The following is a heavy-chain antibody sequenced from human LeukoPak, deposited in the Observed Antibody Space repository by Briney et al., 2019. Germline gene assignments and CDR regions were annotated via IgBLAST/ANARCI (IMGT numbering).Heavy chain of an antibody. CDR1: GYIFPDYY. CDR2: INPNSGGT. Sequence: ASVKVSCKGSGYIFPDYYMYWVRQAPGQGLEWMGRINPNSGGTNYAQKFQGRVTMTRDTSISTVYMELSRLRSDDTAVYYCARVNINNWHSCDYWGQGTLVTVSS. V-gene: IGHV1-2*06. D-gene: IGHD1-1*01. CDR3: ARVNINNWHSCDY. J-gene: IGHJ4*02.